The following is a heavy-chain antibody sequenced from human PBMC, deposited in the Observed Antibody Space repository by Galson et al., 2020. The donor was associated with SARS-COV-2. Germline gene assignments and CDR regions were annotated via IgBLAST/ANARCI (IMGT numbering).Heavy chain of an antibody. Sequence: GGSLRLSCAASEVSFNKYGLTFTSSGMHWVRQAPGKGLEWVALISSDAIKQWYADSVRGRFTITRDNSKNTLSLQMNSLRGDDTAVYYCARDKGLRYIDSWGQGILVTVSS. V-gene: IGHV3-30*03. J-gene: IGHJ4*02. CDR2: ISSDAIKQ. CDR3: ARDKGLRYIDS. D-gene: IGHD3-9*01. CDR1: EVSFNKYGLTFTSSG.